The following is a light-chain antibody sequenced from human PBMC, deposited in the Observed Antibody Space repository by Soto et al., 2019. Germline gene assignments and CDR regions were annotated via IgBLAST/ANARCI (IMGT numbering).Light chain of an antibody. CDR3: QQRGKWPST. V-gene: IGKV3-11*01. Sequence: EVVLTQSPDTLSLSPGATATLSCRASQSVDRYVAWYQQQLAQAPRLLIYDAYTRATGVGDRFTGSGSATDFSLTITSLEPEDCAVYYCQQRGKWPSTLGPGTKVEMK. CDR1: QSVDRY. CDR2: DAY. J-gene: IGKJ2*02.